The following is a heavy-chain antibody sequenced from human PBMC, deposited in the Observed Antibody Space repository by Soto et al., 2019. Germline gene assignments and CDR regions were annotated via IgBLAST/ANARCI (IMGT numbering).Heavy chain of an antibody. D-gene: IGHD2-15*01. CDR2: IKHSGST. V-gene: IGHV4-34*01. CDR1: GGSFSDNY. CDR3: ARRYCSGGRCSSTFDS. Sequence: QVQVRQRGAGLLKPSETLSLTCAVYGGSFSDNYWSWIRQTPGKGLEWLGEIKHSGSTNHNPSLKSRVTILADTSKKQFSLKLSSVTAADTAVYYCARRYCSGGRCSSTFDSWGQGNLVTVSS. J-gene: IGHJ4*02.